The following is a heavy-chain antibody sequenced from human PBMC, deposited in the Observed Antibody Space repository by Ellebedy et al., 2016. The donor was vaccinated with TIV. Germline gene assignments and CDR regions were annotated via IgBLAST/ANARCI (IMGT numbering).Heavy chain of an antibody. CDR2: IKSKTDGGTT. V-gene: IGHV3-15*01. CDR1: GFTLSNAW. J-gene: IGHJ4*02. Sequence: GGSLRLXXAASGFTLSNAWMSWVRRAPGKGLEWVGRIKSKTDGGTTDYAAPVKGRFTISRDDSKNTLYLQMNSLKTEDTAVYYCTTEHPYCSGGSCYPTPVIHLVYWGQGTLVTVSS. CDR3: TTEHPYCSGGSCYPTPVIHLVY. D-gene: IGHD2-15*01.